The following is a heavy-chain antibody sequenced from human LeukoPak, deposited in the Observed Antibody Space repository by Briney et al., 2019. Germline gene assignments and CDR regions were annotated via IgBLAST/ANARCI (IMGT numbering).Heavy chain of an antibody. D-gene: IGHD1-26*01. Sequence: GGSLRLSCAASGFTFSNYAMTWVRQAPGKGLEWISAINDRGGDTYYADSVKGRFTNSRDNSQNTLYLQMNSLRAEDTAVYYCAKGLRGSYDYWGQGTLVTVSS. CDR2: INDRGGDT. J-gene: IGHJ4*02. V-gene: IGHV3-23*01. CDR3: AKGLRGSYDY. CDR1: GFTFSNYA.